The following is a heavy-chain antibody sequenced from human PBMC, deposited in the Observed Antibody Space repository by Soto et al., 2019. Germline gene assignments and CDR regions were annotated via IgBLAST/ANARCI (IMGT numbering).Heavy chain of an antibody. Sequence: GGSLRLSCGASGFTFSSYGMHWVRQAPDKGLEWVAGIWYDGSNKYYADSVKGRFTISRDNSKNTLYLQMNSLRAEDTAVYYCAKEQGIRGAAKGLAVWGKGPTVPVSP. D-gene: IGHD5-18*01. CDR1: GFTFSSYG. J-gene: IGHJ6*04. CDR3: AKEQGIRGAAKGLAV. CDR2: IWYDGSNK. V-gene: IGHV3-33*06.